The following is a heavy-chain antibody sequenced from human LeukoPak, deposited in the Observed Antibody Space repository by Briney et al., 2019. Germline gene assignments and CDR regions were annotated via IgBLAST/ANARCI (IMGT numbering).Heavy chain of an antibody. V-gene: IGHV3-9*01. Sequence: GGSLRLSCAASGFTFDDYAMHWVRQAPGKCLEWVSGISWNSGSIGYADSVKGRFTISRDNAKNSLYLEMNSLRAEDTALYYCAKGGAVTSNLFDFWGQGTLVTVSS. D-gene: IGHD4-17*01. J-gene: IGHJ4*02. CDR2: ISWNSGSI. CDR1: GFTFDDYA. CDR3: AKGGAVTSNLFDF.